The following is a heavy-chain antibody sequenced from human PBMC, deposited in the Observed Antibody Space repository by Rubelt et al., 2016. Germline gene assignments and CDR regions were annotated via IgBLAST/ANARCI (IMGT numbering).Heavy chain of an antibody. CDR2: INHSGST. CDR1: GGSFSGYY. Sequence: SLTCAVYGGSFSGYYWSWIRQPPGKGLEWIGEINHSGSTNYNPSLKSRVTISVDTSKNQFSLKLSSVTAADTAVYYCARVQALRGIDPWGQGTLVTVSS. D-gene: IGHD2-15*01. J-gene: IGHJ5*02. V-gene: IGHV4-34*01. CDR3: ARVQALRGIDP.